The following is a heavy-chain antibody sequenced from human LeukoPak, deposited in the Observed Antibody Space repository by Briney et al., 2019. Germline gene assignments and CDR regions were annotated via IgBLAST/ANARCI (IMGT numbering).Heavy chain of an antibody. J-gene: IGHJ4*02. CDR3: AASITMFDY. D-gene: IGHD3-10*01. Sequence: GGSLRLSCAASGFTLSRYWMSWVRQAPGKGLEWVANIKEDGSVKYYVESVKGRFTISRDNAKNSLYLQMNSLRAEDTAVYYCAASITMFDYWGQGTLVTVSS. CDR1: GFTLSRYW. CDR2: IKEDGSVK. V-gene: IGHV3-7*02.